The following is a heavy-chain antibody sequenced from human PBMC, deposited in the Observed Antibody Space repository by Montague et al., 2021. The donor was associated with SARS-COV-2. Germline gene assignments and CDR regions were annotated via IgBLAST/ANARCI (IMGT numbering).Heavy chain of an antibody. CDR2: VSYRGST. D-gene: IGHD3-10*01. CDR1: GGSMSSYH. Sequence: SETLSLTCSVSGGSMSSYHWVWIRQPPGKGLEWIGYVSYRGSTNXNLSLKGRVTISLDTSKNRFSLRVTSVTAADTAVYYCARDVRYYYDQWGQGILVTVSS. CDR3: ARDVRYYYDQ. J-gene: IGHJ4*02. V-gene: IGHV4-59*01.